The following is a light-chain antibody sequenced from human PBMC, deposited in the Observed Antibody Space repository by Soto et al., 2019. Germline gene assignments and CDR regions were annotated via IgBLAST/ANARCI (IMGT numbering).Light chain of an antibody. CDR3: QQRSNWPRIT. V-gene: IGKV3-11*01. CDR1: QSVSSF. J-gene: IGKJ5*01. Sequence: EIVLTQSPATLSLSPGERATLSFTASQSVSSFLAWYQQKPGQAPRLLIYDASNRATGIPARFSGSGSGTDFTLTISSLEPEDFAVYYCQQRSNWPRITFGQGTRLE. CDR2: DAS.